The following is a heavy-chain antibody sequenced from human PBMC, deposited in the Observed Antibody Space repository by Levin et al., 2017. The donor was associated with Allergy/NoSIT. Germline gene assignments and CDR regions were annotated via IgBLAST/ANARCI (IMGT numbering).Heavy chain of an antibody. J-gene: IGHJ4*02. D-gene: IGHD2-15*01. CDR3: ARESVVVVAADY. CDR1: GGSISSGDYY. Sequence: SETLSLTCTVSGGSISSGDYYWSWIRQPPGKGLEWIGYIYYSGSTYYNPSLKSRVTISVDTSKNQFSLKLSSVTAADTAVYYCARESVVVVAADYWGQGTLVTVSS. CDR2: IYYSGST. V-gene: IGHV4-30-4*01.